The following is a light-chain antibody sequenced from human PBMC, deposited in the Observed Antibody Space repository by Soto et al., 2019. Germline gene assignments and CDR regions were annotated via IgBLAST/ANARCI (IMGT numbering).Light chain of an antibody. Sequence: QSALTQPASVSGSPGQSITISCTGTSSDVGAYDYVSWYQQHPDKAPKLMIYEVSHRPSGVSNRFYGSKSVNTATLTISGLQAEDEADYYCSSSTSSSTRVFGTGTKLTVL. CDR1: SSDVGAYDY. V-gene: IGLV2-14*03. J-gene: IGLJ1*01. CDR3: SSSTSSSTRV. CDR2: EVS.